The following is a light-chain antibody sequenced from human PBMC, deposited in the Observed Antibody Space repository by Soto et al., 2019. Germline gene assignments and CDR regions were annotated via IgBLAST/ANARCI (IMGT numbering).Light chain of an antibody. J-gene: IGLJ2*01. V-gene: IGLV1-51*01. CDR2: DNN. CDR1: SSNIGNKY. CDR3: GTWDSSLSAGV. Sequence: QSVLTQPPSVSAAPGQKVTISCSGSSSNIGNKYVSWYQQLPGTAPKLLIYDNNKRPSGIPDRFSGSKSGTSATLGITGLQTGDVADYYCGTWDSSLSAGVFGGGTKVTVL.